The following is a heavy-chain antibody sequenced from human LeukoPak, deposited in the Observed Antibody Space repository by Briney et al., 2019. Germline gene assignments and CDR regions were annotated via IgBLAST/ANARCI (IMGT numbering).Heavy chain of an antibody. V-gene: IGHV3-33*01. CDR3: TRYNNDHFDY. CDR1: GFTFGGYG. Sequence: QPGRSLRLSCAGSGFTFGGYGMHWFRQTPGKGLEWVAVIAYDGSRAFYADSVKGRFTISRDNSKNTMSVRMDDLRAEDTAVYYCTRYNNDHFDYWGQGTLVTVSS. J-gene: IGHJ4*02. D-gene: IGHD1-14*01. CDR2: IAYDGSRA.